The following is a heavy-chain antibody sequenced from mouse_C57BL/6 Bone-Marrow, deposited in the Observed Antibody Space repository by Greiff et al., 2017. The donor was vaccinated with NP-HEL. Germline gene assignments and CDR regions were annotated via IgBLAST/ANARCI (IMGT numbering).Heavy chain of an antibody. Sequence: EVKLVESGGGLVQPGGSLTLSCAASGFTFSDYGLAWVRQAPRKGPEWVAFISNLAYSIYYADTVTGRFTIARENAKNTLYLEMSSLRSEDTAMYYCARQDSNFHWYFDVWGTGTTVTVSS. CDR1: GFTFSDYG. CDR3: ARQDSNFHWYFDV. CDR2: ISNLAYSI. J-gene: IGHJ1*03. V-gene: IGHV5-15*01. D-gene: IGHD2-5*01.